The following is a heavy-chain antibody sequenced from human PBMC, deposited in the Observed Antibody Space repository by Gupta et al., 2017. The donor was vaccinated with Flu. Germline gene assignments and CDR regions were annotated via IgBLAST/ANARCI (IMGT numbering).Heavy chain of an antibody. J-gene: IGHJ4*02. D-gene: IGHD2-15*01. CDR2: INPNTGGT. Sequence: YYIYWVRQAPGQGLEWMGWINPNTGGTNYAQKIQGRVAMTRDTSISTAYMELSSLRSDDSAVYYCARDYCGGGTCYSDYWGQGTLVTVSS. V-gene: IGHV1-2*02. CDR1: YY. CDR3: ARDYCGGGTCYSDY.